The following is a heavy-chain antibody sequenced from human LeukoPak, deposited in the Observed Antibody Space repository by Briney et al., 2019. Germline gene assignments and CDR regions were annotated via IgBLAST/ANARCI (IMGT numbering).Heavy chain of an antibody. CDR2: IYHSGST. Sequence: SGTLSLTCAVSGGSISSSNWWSWVRQPPGKGLEWIGEIYHSGSTNYNPSLKSRVTISVDKSKNQFSLKLSSVTAADTAVYYCARDPYSSSWSRSPGYYMDVWGKGTTVTVSS. J-gene: IGHJ6*03. D-gene: IGHD6-13*01. V-gene: IGHV4-4*02. CDR3: ARDPYSSSWSRSPGYYMDV. CDR1: GGSISSSNW.